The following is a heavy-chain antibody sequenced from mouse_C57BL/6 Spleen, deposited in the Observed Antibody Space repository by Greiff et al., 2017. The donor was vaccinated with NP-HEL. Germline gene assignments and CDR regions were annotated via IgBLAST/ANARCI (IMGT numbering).Heavy chain of an antibody. CDR3: AAGRGYYAMDY. Sequence: EVKLVESGPGLVKPSQSLSLTCSVTGYSITSGYYWNWIRQFPGNKLEWMGYISYDGSNNYNPSLKNRISITRDTSKNQFFLKLNSVTTEDTATYYCAAGRGYYAMDYWGQGTSVTVSS. V-gene: IGHV3-6*01. CDR1: GYSITSGYY. J-gene: IGHJ4*01. CDR2: ISYDGSN.